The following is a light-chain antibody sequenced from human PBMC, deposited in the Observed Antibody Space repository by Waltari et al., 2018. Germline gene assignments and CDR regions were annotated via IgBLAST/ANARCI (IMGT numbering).Light chain of an antibody. CDR1: QSISTH. J-gene: IGKJ2*01. CDR3: QQSYGTPYRA. V-gene: IGKV1-39*01. Sequence: DIHMTQSPSSLSASVGDRVTITCRASQSISTHLNWYQQKPGKAPKRLIYGASNSQSGVPSMFSGSGSGTDFTLTISSLQPEDFATYFCQQSYGTPYRAFGQGTRLEIK. CDR2: GAS.